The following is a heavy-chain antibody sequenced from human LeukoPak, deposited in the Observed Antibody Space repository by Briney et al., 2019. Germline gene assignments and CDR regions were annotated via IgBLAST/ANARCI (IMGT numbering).Heavy chain of an antibody. D-gene: IGHD4-17*01. CDR1: GFTFSSYS. J-gene: IGHJ6*03. CDR2: ISSSSSYI. Sequence: GGSLRLSCAASGFTFSSYSMNWVRQAPGKGLEWVSSISSSSSYIYYADSVKGRFTISRDNAKNSLYLQMNSLTAEDTAVYYCARDPYNGAYGDNYYYYMDVWGKGTTVTIS. CDR3: ARDPYNGAYGDNYYYYMDV. V-gene: IGHV3-21*06.